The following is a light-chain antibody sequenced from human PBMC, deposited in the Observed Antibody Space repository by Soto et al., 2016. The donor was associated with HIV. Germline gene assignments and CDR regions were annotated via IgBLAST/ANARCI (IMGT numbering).Light chain of an antibody. J-gene: IGKJ1*01. CDR3: QQYDFFPGT. Sequence: DIQMTQSPSSLSASVGDRVAITCRASQSVGRWLGWLQQKPGKVPKLLIYKASSLKSGAPSRFSGSGSGTNFTLTINGLQADDSATYYCQQYDFFPGTFGLRDQGGNQ. V-gene: IGKV1-5*03. CDR2: KAS. CDR1: QSVGRW.